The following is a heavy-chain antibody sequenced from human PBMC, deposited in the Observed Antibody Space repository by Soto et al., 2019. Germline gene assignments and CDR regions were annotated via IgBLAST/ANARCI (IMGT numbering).Heavy chain of an antibody. CDR2: VYNSGST. CDR1: GGSIGRTS. J-gene: IGHJ4*02. CDR3: ARYRREAVAGYTLDN. D-gene: IGHD6-13*01. Sequence: SETLSLTCTVSGGSIGRTSWPWFRQPPGKGLEWVGYVYNSGSTNYNPSLKSRVTISEDTSKSQFSLKVNSMTAADTAVYYCARYRREAVAGYTLDNWGQGILVTVSS. V-gene: IGHV4-59*01.